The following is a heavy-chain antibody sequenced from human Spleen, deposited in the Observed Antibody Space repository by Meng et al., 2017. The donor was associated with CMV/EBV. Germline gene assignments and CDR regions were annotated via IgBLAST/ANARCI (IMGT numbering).Heavy chain of an antibody. Sequence: GESLKISCAASGFIFSSYGMHWVRQAPGKGLEWVALIWYDGSDKYFADSVKGRFTISRDNSRNTMWLQMNSLRAEDTAVYYCAKDDMTISGRSLDYWGQGTLVTVSS. D-gene: IGHD4/OR15-4a*01. J-gene: IGHJ4*02. CDR2: IWYDGSDK. V-gene: IGHV3-33*06. CDR3: AKDDMTISGRSLDY. CDR1: GFIFSSYG.